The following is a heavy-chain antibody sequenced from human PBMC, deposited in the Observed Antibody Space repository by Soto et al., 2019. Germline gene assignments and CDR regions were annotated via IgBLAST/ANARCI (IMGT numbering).Heavy chain of an antibody. Sequence: GGSLRLSCAASGFTFSSYEMNWVRQAPGKGLEWVSYISSSGSTIYYADSVKGRFTISRNNARNSVDLQMNSLKTEDTAVYYCTRLYGVQQAEYLQHWGQGTLVTVSS. CDR1: GFTFSSYE. CDR2: ISSSGSTI. J-gene: IGHJ1*01. V-gene: IGHV3-48*03. D-gene: IGHD4-17*01. CDR3: TRLYGVQQAEYLQH.